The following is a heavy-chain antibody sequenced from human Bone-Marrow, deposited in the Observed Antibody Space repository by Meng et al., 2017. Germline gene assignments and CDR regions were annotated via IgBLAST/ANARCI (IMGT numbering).Heavy chain of an antibody. V-gene: IGHV3-9*01. CDR2: ISWNSGSI. Sequence: SLKISCAASGFTFDDYAMHWVWQAPGKGLEWVSGISWNSGSIGYADSVKGRFTISRDNAKNSLYLQMNSLRAEDTALYYCAKDIGGSYYYYYGMDVWGQGTTVTVSS. D-gene: IGHD1-26*01. J-gene: IGHJ6*02. CDR3: AKDIGGSYYYYYGMDV. CDR1: GFTFDDYA.